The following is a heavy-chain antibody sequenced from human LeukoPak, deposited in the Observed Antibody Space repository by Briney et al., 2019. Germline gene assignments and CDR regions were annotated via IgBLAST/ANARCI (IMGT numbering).Heavy chain of an antibody. J-gene: IGHJ5*02. D-gene: IGHD3-10*01. Sequence: PGGSLRLSCAASGFTFSSYAMSWVRQAPGKGLEWVSAFSGSGGNTYYADSVKGRFTISRDNSKNTLYLQMNTLRAEDTAVYYCARDSTYYYGSGSFDPWGQGTLVTVSS. CDR3: ARDSTYYYGSGSFDP. CDR1: GFTFSSYA. V-gene: IGHV3-23*01. CDR2: FSGSGGNT.